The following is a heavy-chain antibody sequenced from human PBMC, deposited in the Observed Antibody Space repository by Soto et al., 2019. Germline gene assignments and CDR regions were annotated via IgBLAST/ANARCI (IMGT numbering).Heavy chain of an antibody. CDR3: ARGAILDY. V-gene: IGHV4-34*01. D-gene: IGHD2-8*02. Sequence: SETLSLTSAVEGVTFIGYYWILLRPPPGKGLEWIGEINHSGSTNYNPSLKSRVTISVDTSKNQFSLKLSSVTAADTAVYYCARGAILDYWGQGTWVTLSA. CDR1: GVTFIGYY. J-gene: IGHJ4*02. CDR2: INHSGST.